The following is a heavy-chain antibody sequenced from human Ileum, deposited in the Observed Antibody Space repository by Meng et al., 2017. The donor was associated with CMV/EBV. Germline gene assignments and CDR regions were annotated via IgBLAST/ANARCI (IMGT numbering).Heavy chain of an antibody. D-gene: IGHD6-6*01. J-gene: IGHJ4*02. CDR3: ARDHASSSQLLDY. Sequence: QVQLVQFGAEGNNIGASFKGSCKASGYTFSSFSFSWVRQAPGQGLEWMGWISAYNGDIKYAQKFRDRVTMTTDTSTSTAYMDLRGLRSDDTAVYYCARDHASSSQLLDYWGQGTLVTVSS. V-gene: IGHV1-18*04. CDR1: GYTFSSFS. CDR2: ISAYNGDI.